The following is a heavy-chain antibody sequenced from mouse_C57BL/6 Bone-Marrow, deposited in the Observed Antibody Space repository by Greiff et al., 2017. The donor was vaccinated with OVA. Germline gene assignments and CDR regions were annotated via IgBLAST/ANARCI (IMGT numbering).Heavy chain of an antibody. CDR3: AIDYGSSFGYWYFDV. Sequence: VQLQQPGTELVKPGASVKLSCKASGYTFTSYWMHWVKQRPGQGLEWIGNINPSNGGTNHNEKFKSKATLTVDKSSSTAYMQLSSLTSEDSAVYYCAIDYGSSFGYWYFDVWGTGTTVTVSS. V-gene: IGHV1-53*01. CDR1: GYTFTSYW. D-gene: IGHD1-1*01. CDR2: INPSNGGT. J-gene: IGHJ1*03.